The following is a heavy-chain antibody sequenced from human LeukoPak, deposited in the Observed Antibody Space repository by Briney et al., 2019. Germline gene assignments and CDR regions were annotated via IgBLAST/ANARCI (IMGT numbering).Heavy chain of an antibody. CDR1: GYTFTSYG. CDR2: ISAYNGNT. Sequence: ASVKVSCKASGYTFTSYGISWVRQAPGQGLEWMGWISAYNGNTNYAQKLQGRVPMTTDTSTSTAYMELRSLRSDDTALYYCARVKGQQLVENWFDPWGQGTLVTVSS. D-gene: IGHD6-13*01. V-gene: IGHV1-18*01. CDR3: ARVKGQQLVENWFDP. J-gene: IGHJ5*02.